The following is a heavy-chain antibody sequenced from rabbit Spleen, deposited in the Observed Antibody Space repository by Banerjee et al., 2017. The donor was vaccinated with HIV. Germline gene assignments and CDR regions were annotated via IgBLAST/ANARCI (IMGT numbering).Heavy chain of an antibody. J-gene: IGHJ4*01. Sequence: QEQLVESGGGLVTPGGTLTLTCKASGIDFSDNSYMCWVRQAPGKGLEWIGYIDPVFGSTYYANWVNGRFTISSDNAQNTLYLQLKSLTAADTATYFCARGPPYAGYTTYGYVYFNLWGPGTLVTVS. D-gene: IGHD7-1*01. CDR3: ARGPPYAGYTTYGYVYFNL. CDR1: GIDFSDNSY. CDR2: IDPVFGST. V-gene: IGHV1S43*01.